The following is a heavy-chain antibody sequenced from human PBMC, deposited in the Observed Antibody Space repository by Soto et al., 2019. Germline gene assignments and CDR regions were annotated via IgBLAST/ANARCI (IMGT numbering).Heavy chain of an antibody. CDR3: AKDTVLTDIVVVVANYGMDV. J-gene: IGHJ6*02. CDR2: ISGSGGST. CDR1: GFTFSSYA. Sequence: GGSLRLSCAASGFTFSSYAMSWVRQAPGKGLEWVSAISGSGGSTYYADSVKGRFTISRDNSKNTLYLQMNSLRAEDTAVYYCAKDTVLTDIVVVVANYGMDVWGQGTTVTVSS. D-gene: IGHD2-15*01. V-gene: IGHV3-23*01.